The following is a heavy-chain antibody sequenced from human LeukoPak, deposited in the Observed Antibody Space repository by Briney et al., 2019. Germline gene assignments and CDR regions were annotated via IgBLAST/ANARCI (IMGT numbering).Heavy chain of an antibody. Sequence: GGSLRLSCAASGFTFSSYAMHWVRQAPGKGLEWVAFISYEGSNKYYADSVKGRFTISRDNSKNTLYLQVNSLRAEDTAVYYCARDPSYGSGSYLYWGQGTLVTVSS. CDR2: ISYEGSNK. D-gene: IGHD3-10*01. J-gene: IGHJ4*02. CDR1: GFTFSSYA. V-gene: IGHV3-30-3*01. CDR3: ARDPSYGSGSYLY.